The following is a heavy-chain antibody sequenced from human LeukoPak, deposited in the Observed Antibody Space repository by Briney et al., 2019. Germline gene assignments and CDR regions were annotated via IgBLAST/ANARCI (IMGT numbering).Heavy chain of an antibody. CDR3: ARGDSSTSCLDY. J-gene: IGHJ4*02. CDR1: GFTFNNYI. V-gene: IGHV3-30-3*01. D-gene: IGHD2-2*01. Sequence: GGSLRLSCEVSGFTFNNYIMHWVRQAPGKGLEWVAVISYDGSNKYYADSVKGRFTISRDNSKNTLYLQMNSLRAEDTAVYYCARGDSSTSCLDYWGQGTLVTVSS. CDR2: ISYDGSNK.